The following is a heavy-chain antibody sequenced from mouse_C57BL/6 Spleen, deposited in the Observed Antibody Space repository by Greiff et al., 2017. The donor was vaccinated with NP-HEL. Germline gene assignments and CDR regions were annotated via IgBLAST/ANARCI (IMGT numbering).Heavy chain of an antibody. V-gene: IGHV1-80*01. CDR1: GYAFSSYW. Sequence: VQLQQSGAELVKPGASVKISCKASGYAFSSYWMNWVKQRPGKGLEWIGQIYPGDGDTNYNGKFKGKATLTTDKSSSTAYMQLSSLTSEDSAVYFCAREVYDGYYGVAYWGQGTLVTVSA. CDR2: IYPGDGDT. CDR3: AREVYDGYYGVAY. D-gene: IGHD2-3*01. J-gene: IGHJ3*01.